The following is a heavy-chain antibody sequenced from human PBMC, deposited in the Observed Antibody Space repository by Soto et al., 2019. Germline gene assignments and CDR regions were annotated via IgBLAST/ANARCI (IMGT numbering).Heavy chain of an antibody. D-gene: IGHD6-19*01. CDR2: IIPIFGTA. V-gene: IGHV1-69*12. CDR1: GGTFSSYA. Sequence: QVQLVQSGAEVKKPGSSVKVSCKASGGTFSSYAISWVRQAPGQGLEWMGGIIPIFGTANYAQKFQGRVTYTADESTSTDYRELSSLRSADTAVYYCARYSGWYVGRVYWGQGTLVTVSS. J-gene: IGHJ4*02. CDR3: ARYSGWYVGRVY.